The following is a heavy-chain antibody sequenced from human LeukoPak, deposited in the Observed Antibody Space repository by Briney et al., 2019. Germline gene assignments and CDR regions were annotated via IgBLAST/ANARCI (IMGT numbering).Heavy chain of an antibody. Sequence: ASVKVSCKASGYTFTGYYMHWVRQAPGQGLEWMGWINPNSGGTNYAQKFQGRVTMTRDTSISTAYLQWSSLKASDTAMYYCARGGSGGREDYWGQGTLVTVSS. CDR1: GYTFTGYY. D-gene: IGHD3-10*01. CDR3: ARGGSGGREDY. CDR2: INPNSGGT. J-gene: IGHJ4*02. V-gene: IGHV1-2*02.